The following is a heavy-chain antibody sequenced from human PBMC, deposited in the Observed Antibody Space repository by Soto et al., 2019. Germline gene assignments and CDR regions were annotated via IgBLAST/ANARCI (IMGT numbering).Heavy chain of an antibody. V-gene: IGHV3-66*01. D-gene: IGHD2-15*01. J-gene: IGHJ6*02. CDR2: INSGGNT. CDR1: GFGVSNNY. CDR3: ARGGGSYGYWEYDYYGLDV. Sequence: EVQLVESGGGLVQPGGSLRLSCAASGFGVSNNYMSWVRQAPGKGLEWVSAINSGGNTYYADSVKGRFTISRDNSKNTVYLQMNSVGAEGTAVYSCARGGGSYGYWEYDYYGLDVWGQGPTVTVSS.